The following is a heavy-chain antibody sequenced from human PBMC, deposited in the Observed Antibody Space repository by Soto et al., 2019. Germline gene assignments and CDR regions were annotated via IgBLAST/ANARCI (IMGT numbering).Heavy chain of an antibody. CDR1: GFSFSTSGVG. CDR2: IYWSGDE. V-gene: IGHV2-5*01. CDR3: ARGLATLPVLTFDV. Sequence: SGPTLVNPTHTLTLTCSFSGFSFSTSGVGVGWVRQPPGKALEWLALIYWSGDEHYRPSLKSGLTITKDTSKNQVVLIMTNMDPVDTATCYCARGLATLPVLTFDVWGQGTTVTGSS. J-gene: IGHJ3*01. D-gene: IGHD6-6*01.